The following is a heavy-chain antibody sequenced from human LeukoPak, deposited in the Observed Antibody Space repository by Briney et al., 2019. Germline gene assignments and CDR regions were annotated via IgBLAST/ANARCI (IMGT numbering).Heavy chain of an antibody. CDR2: ISGNGGGT. CDR1: GFTFSNYA. J-gene: IGHJ6*04. V-gene: IGHV3-23*01. D-gene: IGHD4-17*01. Sequence: GGSLSLSFAASGFTFSNYAMSWVRPAPGKGLEWVSVISGNGGGTLYADSVKGRFTISRDNSKTTLSLQMNSLRAEDTAVYYCAKSMATVTRGYYYYGMDVWGKGTTVTVSS. CDR3: AKSMATVTRGYYYYGMDV.